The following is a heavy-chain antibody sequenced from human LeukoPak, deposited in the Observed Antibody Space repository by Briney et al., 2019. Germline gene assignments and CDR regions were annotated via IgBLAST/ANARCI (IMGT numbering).Heavy chain of an antibody. D-gene: IGHD5-12*01. CDR3: AKGGHGDY. CDR1: GFTFSSYS. V-gene: IGHV3-23*01. J-gene: IGHJ4*02. Sequence: GGSLRLSCAASGFTFSSYSMNWVRQAPGKGLEWVSQISTSGTTYYAGSVKGRFTISRDNSKNTLFLQMNSLRAEDTAIYYCAKGGHGDYWGQGTLVTVSS. CDR2: ISTSGTT.